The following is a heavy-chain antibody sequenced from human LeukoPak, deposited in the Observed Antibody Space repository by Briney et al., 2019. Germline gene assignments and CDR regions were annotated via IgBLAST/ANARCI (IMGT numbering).Heavy chain of an antibody. J-gene: IGHJ5*02. Sequence: GESLKISCKVSGDSLTNYWIGWVRQVPGEGLEWMGIVGPDDSDIQYSPSLQGHVIISVDKSINTVYLQWSSLRASDTAMYYCARRLRSNVDMPNWFDPWRQGTLVSVSP. CDR3: ARRLRSNVDMPNWFDP. V-gene: IGHV5-51*01. D-gene: IGHD4-17*01. CDR2: VGPDDSDI. CDR1: GDSLTNYW.